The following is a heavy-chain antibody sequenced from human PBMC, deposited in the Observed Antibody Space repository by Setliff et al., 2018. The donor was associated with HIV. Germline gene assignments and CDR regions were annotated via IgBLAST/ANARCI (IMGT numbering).Heavy chain of an antibody. J-gene: IGHJ4*02. V-gene: IGHV1-8*02. CDR2: KNPNSGNT. CDR1: GYTFTNYD. Sequence: ASVKVSCKASGYTFTNYDINWVRQATGQGLEWMGWKNPNSGNTGYAQKFQGRVSMTRDTSIGTAYMQLSGLRSEDTAVYFCARDPPAAMQLERPLDYWGQGTLVTVSS. D-gene: IGHD1-1*01. CDR3: ARDPPAAMQLERPLDY.